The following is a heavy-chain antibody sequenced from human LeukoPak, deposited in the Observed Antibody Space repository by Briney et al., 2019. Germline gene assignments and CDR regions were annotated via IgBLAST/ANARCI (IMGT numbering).Heavy chain of an antibody. J-gene: IGHJ4*02. Sequence: PSETLSLTCSVSGGSSSGSDNYWRWIRQPPGKGREWIGSIFYSSSTYYNPSLKSRVTIYVATSKNQFSLKLSSVTAADTAVYYCARHNSYVSEGVNYWGQGTLVTVSS. V-gene: IGHV4-39*01. CDR3: ARHNSYVSEGVNY. CDR2: IFYSSST. CDR1: GGSSSGSDNY. D-gene: IGHD4-23*01.